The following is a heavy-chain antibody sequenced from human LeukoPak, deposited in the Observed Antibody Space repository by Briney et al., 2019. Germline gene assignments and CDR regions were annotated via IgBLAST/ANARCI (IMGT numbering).Heavy chain of an antibody. CDR2: INPHSGGT. Sequence: ASVKVSCKAFGYTFTSNYIHWVRQAPGQGLEWMGWINPHSGGTNYAQKFQGRVTMSRDTSITTAYMEVNNLRSDDTAMYYCARGAFVDVLTPYFYWGQGTLVTVSS. V-gene: IGHV1-2*02. D-gene: IGHD3-9*01. CDR3: ARGAFVDVLTPYFY. CDR1: GYTFTSNY. J-gene: IGHJ4*02.